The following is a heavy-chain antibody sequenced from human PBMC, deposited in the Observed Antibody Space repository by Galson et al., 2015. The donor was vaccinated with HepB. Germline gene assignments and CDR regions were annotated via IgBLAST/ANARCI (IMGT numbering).Heavy chain of an antibody. J-gene: IGHJ4*02. Sequence: ETLSLTCTVSGGSISSYYWSWIRKPPRKGLEWIGYVYYSGSTNYKPSLKRRVAISKDTSKNQFSLKLSSVTAADTAVYYCARQKGMKMPFDYWGLGTLVTVSS. V-gene: IGHV4-59*08. CDR1: GGSISSYY. D-gene: IGHD2-2*01. CDR2: VYYSGST. CDR3: ARQKGMKMPFDY.